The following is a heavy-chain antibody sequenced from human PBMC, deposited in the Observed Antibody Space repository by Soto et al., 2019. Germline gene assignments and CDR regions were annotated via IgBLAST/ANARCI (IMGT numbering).Heavy chain of an antibody. D-gene: IGHD3-10*01. Sequence: PLDPLCLPGAVYEGYFIGLYWGWIRQPPGKGLEWIGEINHSGSTNYNPSLKSRVTISVDTSKNQFSLKLSSVTAADTAVYYCARGLWFGEFIPWGQGTLVTVSS. V-gene: IGHV4-34*01. J-gene: IGHJ5*02. CDR1: EGYFIGLY. CDR2: INHSGST. CDR3: ARGLWFGEFIP.